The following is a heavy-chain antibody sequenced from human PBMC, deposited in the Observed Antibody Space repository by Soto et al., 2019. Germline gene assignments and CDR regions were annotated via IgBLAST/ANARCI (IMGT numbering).Heavy chain of an antibody. J-gene: IGHJ6*02. D-gene: IGHD6-19*01. CDR3: ARDWYSSGYYNSYYAWYV. CDR1: GYTLTGYY. Sequence: ASVKVSCKASGYTLTGYYMHWVRQAPGQGLEWMGWINPNNGGAHYAQKFQGWVTMTRDTSISTVYMELRRLRSDDTAVYFCARDWYSSGYYNSYYAWYVWG. CDR2: INPNNGGA. V-gene: IGHV1-2*04.